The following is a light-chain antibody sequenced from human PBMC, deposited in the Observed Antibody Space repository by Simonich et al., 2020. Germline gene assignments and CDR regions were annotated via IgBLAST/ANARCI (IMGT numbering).Light chain of an antibody. CDR2: WAS. CDR3: QQYYSTPRT. J-gene: IGKJ1*01. CDR1: QSVLYSSNHKNY. V-gene: IGKV4-1*01. Sequence: DIVMTQSPDSLAVSLGERATINCKSSQSVLYSSNHKNYLDWYQQKPGQPPKLLIYWASTRASGVPDRFSGSGSGTDFTLTISSLQAEDLAVYYCQQYYSTPRTFGQGTKGEIK.